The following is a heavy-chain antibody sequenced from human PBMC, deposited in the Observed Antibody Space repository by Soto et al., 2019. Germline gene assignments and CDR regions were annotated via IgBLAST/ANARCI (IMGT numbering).Heavy chain of an antibody. J-gene: IGHJ5*02. Sequence: PSETLSLTCAVSGGSISSGGYSWSWIRQPPGKGLEWIGYIYHSGSTYYNPSLKSRVTISVDRSKNQFSLKLSSVTAADTAVYYCARGWYSYDILTGHYNWFEPWGQGTLVTVPS. V-gene: IGHV4-30-2*01. CDR3: ARGWYSYDILTGHYNWFEP. CDR1: GGSISSGGYS. CDR2: IYHSGST. D-gene: IGHD3-9*01.